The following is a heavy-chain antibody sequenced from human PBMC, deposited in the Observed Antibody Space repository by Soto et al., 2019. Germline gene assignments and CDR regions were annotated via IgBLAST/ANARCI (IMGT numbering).Heavy chain of an antibody. CDR3: ARASSIAARPVYYYYGMDV. D-gene: IGHD6-6*01. CDR1: GGTFSSYA. V-gene: IGHV1-3*01. Sequence: ASVKVSCKASGGTFSSYAISWVRQAPGQGLEWMGWINAGNGNTKYSQKFQGRVTITRDTSASTAYMELSSLRSEDTAVYYCARASSIAARPVYYYYGMDVWGQGTTVTVSS. CDR2: INAGNGNT. J-gene: IGHJ6*02.